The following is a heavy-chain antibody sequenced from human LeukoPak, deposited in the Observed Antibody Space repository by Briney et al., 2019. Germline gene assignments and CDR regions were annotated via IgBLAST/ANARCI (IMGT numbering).Heavy chain of an antibody. Sequence: QPGGSLRLSCAASGFTFSSYAMSWVRQAPGKGLEWVSAISGSGGSTYYADSVKGRFTISRDNSKNTLYLQMNSLRAEDTAVYYCAKDNKGIAAAGSDAFDIWGQGTMVTVSS. CDR1: GFTFSSYA. J-gene: IGHJ3*02. D-gene: IGHD6-13*01. CDR3: AKDNKGIAAAGSDAFDI. CDR2: ISGSGGST. V-gene: IGHV3-23*01.